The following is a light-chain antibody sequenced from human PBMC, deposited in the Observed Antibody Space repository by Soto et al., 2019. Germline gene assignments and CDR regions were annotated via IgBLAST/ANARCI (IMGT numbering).Light chain of an antibody. CDR3: LQDYNYPLT. J-gene: IGKJ1*01. V-gene: IGKV1-6*01. CDR1: QGIRND. Sequence: AIQMTQSPSSLSASIGDSVTITCRASQGIRNDLGWYQQKPGKAPKLLIYAASSLQSGVPSRFSGSGSGTDFTLTISSLQPEDFATYYCLQDYNYPLTFGQGTKVEIK. CDR2: AAS.